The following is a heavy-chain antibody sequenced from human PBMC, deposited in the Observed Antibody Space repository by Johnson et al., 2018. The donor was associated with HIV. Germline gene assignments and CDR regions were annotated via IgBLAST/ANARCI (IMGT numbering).Heavy chain of an antibody. J-gene: IGHJ3*02. Sequence: QVQLVESGGGLVQPGGSLRLSCAASEFTFSDHYMDWVRQAPGKGLEWVAVISYDGSSKYYVDSVKGRFIISRDNSKNTLYLQMNSLRADDTAVYYCAREMVGGFHAFDIWGQGTIVTVSS. D-gene: IGHD2-8*01. V-gene: IGHV3-30-3*01. CDR3: AREMVGGFHAFDI. CDR1: EFTFSDHY. CDR2: ISYDGSSK.